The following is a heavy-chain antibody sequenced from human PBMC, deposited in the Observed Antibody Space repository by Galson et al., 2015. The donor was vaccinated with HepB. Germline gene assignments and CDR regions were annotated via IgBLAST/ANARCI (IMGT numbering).Heavy chain of an antibody. J-gene: IGHJ1*01. V-gene: IGHV5-51*01. Sequence: WMGIIYPGDSDTRYSPSFQGQVTISADKSINTAYLQWGSLKASDAGMYYCDGTSCFRAVQHWGQGTLVTVSS. D-gene: IGHD2-2*01. CDR3: DGTSCFRAVQH. CDR2: IYPGDSDT.